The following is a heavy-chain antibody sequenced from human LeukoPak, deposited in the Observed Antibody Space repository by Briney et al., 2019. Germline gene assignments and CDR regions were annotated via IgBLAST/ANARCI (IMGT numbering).Heavy chain of an antibody. D-gene: IGHD4-11*01. Sequence: ASVRVSCKASGYTFTSYDINWVRQATGQGLEWMGWMNPNSGKTGYAQKFQGRVTITRSISISTAYMELSSLRSEDTAVYYCYSNYGDSFDYWGQGTLVTVSS. CDR1: GYTFTSYD. CDR2: MNPNSGKT. CDR3: YSNYGDSFDY. V-gene: IGHV1-8*02. J-gene: IGHJ4*02.